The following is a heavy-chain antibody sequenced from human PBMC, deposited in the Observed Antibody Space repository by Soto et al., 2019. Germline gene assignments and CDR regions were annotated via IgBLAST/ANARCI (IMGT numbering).Heavy chain of an antibody. CDR1: GGSISSGGYY. J-gene: IGHJ4*02. Sequence: SETLSLTCTVSGGSISSGGYYWSWIRQHPGKGLEWIGYIYYSGSTYYNPSLKSRVTISVDTSKNQFSLKLSSVTAADTAVYYCAREEPITGTLDYWGQGTLVTVSS. V-gene: IGHV4-31*02. D-gene: IGHD1-20*01. CDR2: IYYSGST. CDR3: AREEPITGTLDY.